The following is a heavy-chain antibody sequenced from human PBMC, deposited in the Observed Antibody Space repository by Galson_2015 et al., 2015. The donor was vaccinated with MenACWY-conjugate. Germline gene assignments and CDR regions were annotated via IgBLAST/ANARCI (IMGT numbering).Heavy chain of an antibody. Sequence: SETLSLTCTVSGGSISGYYWNWIRQPPGKPLEWIGYIHYSGGTNYNPSFESRVTISVDTSKNQFSLKLRSVTAADTAVYYCARELGGDGHLAKWGQGTLVNVSP. D-gene: IGHD5-24*01. V-gene: IGHV4-59*01. CDR2: IHYSGGT. CDR3: ARELGGDGHLAK. CDR1: GGSISGYY. J-gene: IGHJ4*02.